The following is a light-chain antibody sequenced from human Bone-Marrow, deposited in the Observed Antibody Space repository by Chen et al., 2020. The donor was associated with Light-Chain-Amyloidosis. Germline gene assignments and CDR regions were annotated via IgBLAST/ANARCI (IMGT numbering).Light chain of an antibody. Sequence: DIVMTQSPVSLAVSLGERATINCKSSQSVYGSDNRNYLAWYQQKPGQPLKVLFYWESTRESGVPDRFSCSGSGTDFTLTISSLQAEDVAVYYCQQYFSLPITFGQGTRLEIK. CDR3: QQYFSLPIT. CDR1: QSVYGSDNRNY. V-gene: IGKV4-1*01. J-gene: IGKJ5*01. CDR2: WES.